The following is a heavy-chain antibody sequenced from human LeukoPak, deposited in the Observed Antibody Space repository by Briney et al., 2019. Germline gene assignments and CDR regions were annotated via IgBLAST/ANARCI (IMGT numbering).Heavy chain of an antibody. J-gene: IGHJ4*02. CDR2: ISAYNGNT. Sequence: ASVKVSCKASGYTFTSYGISWVRQAPGQGLERMGWISAYNGNTNYAQKLQGRVTMTTDTSTSTAYMELRSLRSDDTAVYYCARAAIRITMIVVDDYWGQGTLVTVSS. D-gene: IGHD3-22*01. CDR3: ARAAIRITMIVVDDY. V-gene: IGHV1-18*01. CDR1: GYTFTSYG.